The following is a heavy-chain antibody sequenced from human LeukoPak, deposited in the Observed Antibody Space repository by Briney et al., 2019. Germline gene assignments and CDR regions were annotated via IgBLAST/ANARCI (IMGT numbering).Heavy chain of an antibody. CDR3: ARDDCRGGSCYSSWFDP. D-gene: IGHD2-15*01. J-gene: IGHJ5*02. CDR1: RGTLYIYA. V-gene: IGHV1-69*13. Sequence: SVKFSREVSRGTLYIYAISCVPHAPGRGREWMVGKIPIFGTANYAQKFQGRVTITADESTSTAYMELSSLKSEDMAVYCCARDDCRGGSCYSSWFDPWGQGTLVTVSS. CDR2: KIPIFGTA.